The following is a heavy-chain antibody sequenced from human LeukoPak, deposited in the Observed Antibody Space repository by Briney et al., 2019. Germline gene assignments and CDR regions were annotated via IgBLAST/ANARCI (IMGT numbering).Heavy chain of an antibody. CDR1: GFTFSSSA. CDR2: IRSSSRTI. D-gene: IGHD3-10*01. Sequence: PGGSLRLSCAASGFTFSSSAMSWVRLAPGKGLEWVSYIRSSSRTIYYADSVKGRFTISRDNAKNSLYLQMNSLRAEDTAVYYCARDGSGRVPEMSAPDYWGQGTLVTVSS. J-gene: IGHJ4*02. CDR3: ARDGSGRVPEMSAPDY. V-gene: IGHV3-48*01.